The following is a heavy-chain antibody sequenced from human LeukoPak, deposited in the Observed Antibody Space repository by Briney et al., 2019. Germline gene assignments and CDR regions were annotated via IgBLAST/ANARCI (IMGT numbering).Heavy chain of an antibody. V-gene: IGHV1-69*01. D-gene: IGHD3-10*01. J-gene: IGHJ4*02. CDR2: IIPIFGTA. CDR1: GGTFSSYA. CDR3: ARAYEIPMVRGVMFDY. Sequence: VASVKVSCKASGGTFSSYAISWVRQAPGQGLEWMGGIIPIFGTANYAQKFQGRVTITADESTSTAYMELSSLRSEDTAVYYCARAYEIPMVRGVMFDYWGQGTLVTVSS.